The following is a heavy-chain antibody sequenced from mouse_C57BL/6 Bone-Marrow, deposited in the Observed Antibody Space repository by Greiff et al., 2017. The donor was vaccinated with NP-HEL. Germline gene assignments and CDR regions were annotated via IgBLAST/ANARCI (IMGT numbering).Heavy chain of an antibody. V-gene: IGHV1-64*01. CDR2: IHPNSGST. J-gene: IGHJ2*01. CDR3: APSYYYGSSSFDY. Sequence: QVQLQQPGAELVKPGASVKLSCKASGYTFTSYWMHWVKQRPGQGLEWIGMIHPNSGSTNYNEKFTSKATLTVDKSSSTAYLQLSSLTSEDSAVYYCAPSYYYGSSSFDYWGQGTTLTVSS. D-gene: IGHD1-1*01. CDR1: GYTFTSYW.